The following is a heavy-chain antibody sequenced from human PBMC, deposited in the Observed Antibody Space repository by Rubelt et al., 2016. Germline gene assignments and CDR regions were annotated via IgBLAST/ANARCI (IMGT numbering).Heavy chain of an antibody. CDR3: AKVGGGRVGAFDY. D-gene: IGHD1-26*01. CDR1: GFTFSSYA. V-gene: IGHV3-23*01. CDR2: ISGSGGST. Sequence: EVQLLESGGGLVQPGGSLRLSCAASGFTFSSYAMRWVRQAPGKGLEWVSAISGSGGSTYYADSVKGRFTIARDNSKNTLDLQMNSLRAEDTAVYYCAKVGGGRVGAFDYWGQGTLVTVSS. J-gene: IGHJ4*02.